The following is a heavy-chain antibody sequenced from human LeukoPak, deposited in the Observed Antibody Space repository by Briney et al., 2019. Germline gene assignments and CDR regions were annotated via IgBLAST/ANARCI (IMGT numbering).Heavy chain of an antibody. V-gene: IGHV1-69*04. CDR1: GGTFSSYA. CDR3: ARGVFEEWLRLYGMDV. J-gene: IGHJ6*02. D-gene: IGHD5-12*01. Sequence: SVRVSCKASGGTFSSYAISWVRQAPGQGLEWMGRIIPILGIANYAQKFQGRVTITADKSTSTAYMELSSLRSEDTAVYYCARGVFEEWLRLYGMDVWGQGTTVTVSS. CDR2: IIPILGIA.